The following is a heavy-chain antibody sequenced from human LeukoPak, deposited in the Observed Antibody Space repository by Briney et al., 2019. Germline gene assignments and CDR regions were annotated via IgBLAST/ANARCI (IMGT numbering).Heavy chain of an antibody. CDR3: TRWGGWLIDF. V-gene: IGHV4-61*01. Sequence: PSETLSLTCDVSGDSVASSGSYWSGWFRQPPGKGLQWIGYVHSSGSTKYNSSLGSRVTISMDTSRNQFSLKLSSVTAADTAVYFCTRWGGWLIDFWGRGTLVTVSS. CDR1: GDSVASSGSYW. D-gene: IGHD5-24*01. J-gene: IGHJ4*02. CDR2: VHSSGST.